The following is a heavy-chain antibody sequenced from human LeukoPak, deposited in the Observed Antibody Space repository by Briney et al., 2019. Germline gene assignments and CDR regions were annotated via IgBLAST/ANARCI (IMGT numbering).Heavy chain of an antibody. D-gene: IGHD2-21*02. V-gene: IGHV3-7*01. Sequence: GGSLRLSCAASGFTFSSYWMSWVRQAPGKGLEWVANIKQDGSEKYYVDSVKGRFTISRDNAKKSLYLQMNSLRADDTAVYYCAKGGDCPDYWGQGTLVTVSS. J-gene: IGHJ4*02. CDR2: IKQDGSEK. CDR3: AKGGDCPDY. CDR1: GFTFSSYW.